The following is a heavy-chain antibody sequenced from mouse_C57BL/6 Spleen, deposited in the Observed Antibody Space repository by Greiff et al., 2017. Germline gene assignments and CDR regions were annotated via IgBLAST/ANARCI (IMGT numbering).Heavy chain of an antibody. Sequence: QVQLQQPGAELVKPGASVKLSCKASGYTFTSYWMHWVKQRPGQGLAWIGMIHPNSGSTNYNEKFKSKATLTVDKSSSTAYMQLSSLTSADSAVYYCARITTVVYWYFDVWGTGTTVTVSS. CDR2: IHPNSGST. V-gene: IGHV1-64*01. D-gene: IGHD1-1*01. J-gene: IGHJ1*03. CDR1: GYTFTSYW. CDR3: ARITTVVYWYFDV.